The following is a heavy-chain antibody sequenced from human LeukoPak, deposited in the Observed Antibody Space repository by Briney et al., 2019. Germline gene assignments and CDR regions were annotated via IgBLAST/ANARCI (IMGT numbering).Heavy chain of an antibody. CDR3: ARVPVGSQIAAAGYYYYYGMDV. J-gene: IGHJ6*02. V-gene: IGHV1-18*01. CDR2: ISAYNGNT. Sequence: ASVKVSCKASGYTFTSYGISWVRQAPGQGLEWMGWISAYNGNTNYAQKLQGRVTMTTDTSTSTAYMELRSLRSDDTAVYYCARVPVGSQIAAAGYYYYYGMDVWGQGTTVTVSS. D-gene: IGHD6-13*01. CDR1: GYTFTSYG.